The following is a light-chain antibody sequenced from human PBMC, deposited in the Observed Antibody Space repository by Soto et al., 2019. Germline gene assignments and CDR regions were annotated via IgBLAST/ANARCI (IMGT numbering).Light chain of an antibody. CDR1: QSVSSSN. J-gene: IGKJ1*01. V-gene: IGKV3-15*01. CDR3: QQYNNWPPWT. Sequence: PVERVPLSCCAIQSVSSSNLAWYQQKPGRAPRLLIYGASTRATGIPARFSGSGSGTEFTLTISSLQSEDFAVYYCQQYNNWPPWTFGQGTKVDIK. CDR2: GAS.